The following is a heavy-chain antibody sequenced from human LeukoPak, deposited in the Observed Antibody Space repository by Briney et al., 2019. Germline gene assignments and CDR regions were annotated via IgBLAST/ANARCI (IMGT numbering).Heavy chain of an antibody. CDR2: INPNTGGT. V-gene: IGHV1-2*02. D-gene: IGHD2-2*01. CDR1: GYTFTGYY. CDR3: ARDQRGIGVPYYFDY. Sequence: ASVKVSCKASGYTFTGYYIHWVRQAPGQGLEWMGWINPNTGGTNYAQKFQGRVTMTRDTYISTAYMELNMLKSDDTALYYCARDQRGIGVPYYFDYWGQGTLVTVSS. J-gene: IGHJ4*02.